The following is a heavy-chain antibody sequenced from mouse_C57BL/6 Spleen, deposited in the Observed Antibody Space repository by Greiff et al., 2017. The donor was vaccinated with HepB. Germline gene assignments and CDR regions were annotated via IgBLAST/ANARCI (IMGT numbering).Heavy chain of an antibody. Sequence: EVQLQQSGAELVRPGASVKLSCTASGFNIKDDYMHWVKQRPEQGLEWIGWIDPENGDTEYASKFQGKATITADTSSNTAYLQLSSLTSEDTAVYYGTTTITTVVVWYFDVWGTGTTVTVSS. J-gene: IGHJ1*03. CDR3: TTTITTVVVWYFDV. CDR2: IDPENGDT. D-gene: IGHD1-1*01. V-gene: IGHV14-4*01. CDR1: GFNIKDDY.